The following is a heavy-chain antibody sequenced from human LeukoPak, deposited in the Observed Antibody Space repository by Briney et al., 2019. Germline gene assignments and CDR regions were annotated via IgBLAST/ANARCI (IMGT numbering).Heavy chain of an antibody. V-gene: IGHV4-59*01. CDR3: ARDVRPTPWYFDL. J-gene: IGHJ2*01. CDR2: IYYSGST. Sequence: PSETLSLTCTVSGGSISSYYWSWIRQPPGKGLEWIGYIYYSGSTNYNPSLKSRVTISVDTSKNQFSLKLSSVTVADTAVYYCARDVRPTPWYFDLWGRGTLVTVSS. CDR1: GGSISSYY.